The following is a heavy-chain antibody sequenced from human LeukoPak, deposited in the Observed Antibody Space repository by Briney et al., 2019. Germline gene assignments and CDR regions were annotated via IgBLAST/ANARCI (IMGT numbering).Heavy chain of an antibody. J-gene: IGHJ6*03. D-gene: IGHD3-16*01. CDR3: GRAGFGTAYNRFYYYMDV. Sequence: SETLSLTCAVSNYPIASDYYWVWIRQPPGQGLEWIGQFFHSGIAHYNPSLKSRVTLSVETSRSQFSVNLNSVTAADTAVYYCGRAGFGTAYNRFYYYMDVWGKGNTVTVSS. CDR2: FFHSGIA. CDR1: NYPIASDYY. V-gene: IGHV4-38-2*01.